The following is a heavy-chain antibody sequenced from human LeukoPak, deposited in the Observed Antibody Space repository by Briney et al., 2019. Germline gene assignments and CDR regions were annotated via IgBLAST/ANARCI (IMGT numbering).Heavy chain of an antibody. CDR1: GGSFSGYY. CDR2: INHSGST. Sequence: SETLSLTCAVYGGSFSGYYWSWIRQPPGKGLEWIGEINHSGSTNYNPSLKSRVTISVDTSKNQFSLKLSSVTAADTAVYYCARHDYYGSGSKFDYWGQGTLVTVSS. CDR3: ARHDYYGSGSKFDY. J-gene: IGHJ4*02. D-gene: IGHD3-10*01. V-gene: IGHV4-34*01.